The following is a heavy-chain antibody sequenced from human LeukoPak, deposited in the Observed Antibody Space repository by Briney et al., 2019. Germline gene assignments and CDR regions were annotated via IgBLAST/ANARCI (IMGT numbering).Heavy chain of an antibody. V-gene: IGHV3-23*01. CDR2: IGDGGGSI. D-gene: IGHD1-26*01. CDR3: AKGRGSPYYFDY. Sequence: PGGSLRLSCAASGFTFSSYSMTWVRQAPGKGLEWVSAIGDGGGSINYADSVKGRFTISRDNSKNTLYLQLNILRAEDTAVYFCAKGRGSPYYFDYWGQGTLVTVSS. CDR1: GFTFSSYS. J-gene: IGHJ4*02.